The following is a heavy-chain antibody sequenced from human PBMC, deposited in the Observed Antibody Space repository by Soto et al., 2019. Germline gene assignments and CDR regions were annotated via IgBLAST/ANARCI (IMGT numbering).Heavy chain of an antibody. D-gene: IGHD6-13*01. CDR3: ARGEVYQPD. Sequence: ASVKVRKASGYTFTSYDINWVRQATGQGLEWMGWMNPNSGNTGYAQKFQGRVTMTRNTSISTAYMELSSLRSEDTAVYYCARGEVYQPDWGQGTLVTVSS. J-gene: IGHJ4*02. CDR2: MNPNSGNT. CDR1: GYTFTSYD. V-gene: IGHV1-8*01.